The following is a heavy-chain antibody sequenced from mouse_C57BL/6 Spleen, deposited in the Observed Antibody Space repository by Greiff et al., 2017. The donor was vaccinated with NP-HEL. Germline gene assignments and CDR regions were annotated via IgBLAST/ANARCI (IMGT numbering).Heavy chain of an antibody. D-gene: IGHD1-1*01. CDR2: IRNKANGYTT. Sequence: EVKLMESGGGLVQPGGSLSLSCAASGFTFTDYYMSWVRQPPGKALEWLGFIRNKANGYTTEYSASVKGRFTISRDNSQSILYLQMNALRAEDSATYYCASHYYYGSSFAYWGQGTLVTVSA. V-gene: IGHV7-3*01. CDR1: GFTFTDYY. CDR3: ASHYYYGSSFAY. J-gene: IGHJ3*01.